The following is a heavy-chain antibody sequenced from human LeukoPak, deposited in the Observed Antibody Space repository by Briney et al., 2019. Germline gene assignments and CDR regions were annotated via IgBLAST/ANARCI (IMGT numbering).Heavy chain of an antibody. CDR2: INPDSGAT. D-gene: IGHD4-17*01. CDR3: ARDLGINYGESFDY. V-gene: IGHV1-2*02. CDR1: GYTFTGYY. J-gene: IGHJ4*02. Sequence: ASVTVSCKASGYTFTGYYIHWVRQAPGQGLEWMGWINPDSGATNYAQRFQGRVTMTRDTSISTAYMELSRLRSDDTAVYYCARDLGINYGESFDYWGQGTLVTVSS.